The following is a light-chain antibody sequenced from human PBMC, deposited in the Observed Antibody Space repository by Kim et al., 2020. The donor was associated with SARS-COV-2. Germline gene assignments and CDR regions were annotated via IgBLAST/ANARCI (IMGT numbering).Light chain of an antibody. Sequence: GQSITISCTGTSGDIGTYNYVSWYQQHPGKVPKLIIFDVSNRPSGVSNRFSGSKSGNMASLTISGLQAEDEADYYCSSYTSSDTGVFGGGTQLTVL. V-gene: IGLV2-14*03. J-gene: IGLJ2*01. CDR3: SSYTSSDTGV. CDR2: DVS. CDR1: SGDIGTYNY.